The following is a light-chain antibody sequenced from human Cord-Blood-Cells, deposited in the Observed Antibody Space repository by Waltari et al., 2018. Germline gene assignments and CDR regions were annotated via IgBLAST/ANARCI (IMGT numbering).Light chain of an antibody. Sequence: QSVLTQPPSASGTPGQRVTNSCSGSSSNIGSNSVYWYQQLPGTAPKLLIYRNNQRPSGVPNRFSGSNSGTSASLAISGLRSEDEADYYCAAWDDSLSGPWVFGGGTKLTVL. CDR2: RNN. CDR3: AAWDDSLSGPWV. CDR1: SSNIGSNS. V-gene: IGLV1-47*01. J-gene: IGLJ3*02.